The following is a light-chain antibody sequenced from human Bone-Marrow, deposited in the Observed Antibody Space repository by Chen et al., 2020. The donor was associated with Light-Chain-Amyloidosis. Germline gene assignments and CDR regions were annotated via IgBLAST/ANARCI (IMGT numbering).Light chain of an antibody. J-gene: IGLJ2*01. CDR1: DLPTKY. Sequence: SYALTQPPSVSVSPGQTARITCAGDDLPTKYAYWYQQKPGQAPVLVIHRDTERPSGISERFSGSSSGTTATLTIIGVQAEDEADYHCQSADSSGTYEVIFGGGTKLTVL. CDR2: RDT. CDR3: QSADSSGTYEVI. V-gene: IGLV3-25*03.